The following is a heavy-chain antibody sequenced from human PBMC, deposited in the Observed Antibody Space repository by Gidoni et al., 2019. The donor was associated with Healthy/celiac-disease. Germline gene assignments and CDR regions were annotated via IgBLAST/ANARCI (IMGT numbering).Heavy chain of an antibody. CDR2: ISSSSSTI. Sequence: EVQLVESGGGLVQPGGSLRLSCAASGLTFSSDSMNWVRQAPGKGLEWVSYISSSSSTIYYADSVKGRFTISRDNAKNSLYLQMNSLRAEDTAVYYCARDYYGSGSYGGYFDYWGQGTLVTVSS. J-gene: IGHJ4*02. CDR3: ARDYYGSGSYGGYFDY. D-gene: IGHD3-10*01. V-gene: IGHV3-48*01. CDR1: GLTFSSDS.